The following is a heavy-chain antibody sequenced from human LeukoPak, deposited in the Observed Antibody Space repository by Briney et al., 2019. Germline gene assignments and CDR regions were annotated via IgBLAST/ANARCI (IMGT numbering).Heavy chain of an antibody. CDR1: GYSISSGYY. Sequence: NPSETLSLTCTVSGYSISSGYYWGWIRQPPVKGLEWIGSIYHSGSTYYNPSLKSRVTISVDTSKNQFSLKLSSVTAADTAVYYCARAGAYCGGDCYFPADWYFDLWGRGTLVTVSS. CDR2: IYHSGST. D-gene: IGHD2-21*01. J-gene: IGHJ2*01. CDR3: ARAGAYCGGDCYFPADWYFDL. V-gene: IGHV4-38-2*02.